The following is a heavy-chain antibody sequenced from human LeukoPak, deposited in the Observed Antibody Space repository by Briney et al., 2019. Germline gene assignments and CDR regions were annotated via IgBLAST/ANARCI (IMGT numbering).Heavy chain of an antibody. CDR3: AKGGFPKSQWLGPLYYFDY. V-gene: IGHV3-66*01. Sequence: GGSLRLSCAASGFTVSSNYMSWVRQAPGKGLEWVSVIYSGGSTYYADSVKGRFTISRDNSKNTLYLQMNSLRAEDTAVYYCAKGGFPKSQWLGPLYYFDYWGQGTLVTVSS. CDR1: GFTVSSNY. J-gene: IGHJ4*02. D-gene: IGHD6-19*01. CDR2: IYSGGST.